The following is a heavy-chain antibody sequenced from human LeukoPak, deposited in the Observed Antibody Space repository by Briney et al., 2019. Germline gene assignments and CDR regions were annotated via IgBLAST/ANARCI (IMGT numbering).Heavy chain of an antibody. D-gene: IGHD3-22*01. J-gene: IGHJ4*02. CDR3: ARELTYYDSSGGLDY. V-gene: IGHV3-21*01. CDR1: GFTFSSYS. Sequence: GGSLRLSCAASGFTFSSYSMNWVRQAPGKGLEWVSSISSSSSYIYYADSVKGRFTISRDNAKNSLYLQMNSLRAEDTAVYYCARELTYYDSSGGLDYWGQGTLVTVSS. CDR2: ISSSSSYI.